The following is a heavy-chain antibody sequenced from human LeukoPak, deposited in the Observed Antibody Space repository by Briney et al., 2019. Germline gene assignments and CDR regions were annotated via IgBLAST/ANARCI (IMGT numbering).Heavy chain of an antibody. Sequence: SETLTLTCTVSGASVSSASYWTWIRQPPGKGVEWIAHIYNGVNTNYNPSLKSRVTISVDTSKNQFSLRLNSVTAADTAVYYCARSRAFNSGAFDPWGQGSLVTVSS. CDR2: IYNGVNT. D-gene: IGHD1-26*01. V-gene: IGHV4-61*01. CDR1: GASVSSASY. CDR3: ARSRAFNSGAFDP. J-gene: IGHJ5*02.